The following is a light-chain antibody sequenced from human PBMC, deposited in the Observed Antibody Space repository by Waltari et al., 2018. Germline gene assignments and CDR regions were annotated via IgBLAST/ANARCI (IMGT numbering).Light chain of an antibody. Sequence: DIQMTQSPSSLSASVGDRVTITCRASQSISNHLNWYHQKPGKAPKLLIYSAASLQSGVPSRFRGSSSGTDFTLTISSLQLEDAATYYCQESYSLSWTFGQGTKVEIK. J-gene: IGKJ1*01. CDR3: QESYSLSWT. CDR1: QSISNH. CDR2: SAA. V-gene: IGKV1-39*01.